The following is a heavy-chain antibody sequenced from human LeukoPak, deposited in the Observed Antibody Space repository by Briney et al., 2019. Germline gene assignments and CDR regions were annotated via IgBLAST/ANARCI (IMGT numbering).Heavy chain of an antibody. CDR3: VSFYETY. Sequence: GGSLRLSCAASGNYWMHWVRQAPGKGLVWVSHINSDGSWTSYADSVKGRFTISKDNAKSTVYLQMNSLRAEDTAVYYCVSFYETYWGRGILVTVSS. CDR2: INSDGSWT. CDR1: GNYW. V-gene: IGHV3-74*01. D-gene: IGHD2/OR15-2a*01. J-gene: IGHJ4*02.